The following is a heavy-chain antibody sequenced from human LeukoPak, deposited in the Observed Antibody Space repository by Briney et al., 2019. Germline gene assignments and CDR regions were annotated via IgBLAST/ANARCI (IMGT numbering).Heavy chain of an antibody. Sequence: SETLSLTCSVSDDSMNNSTYSWTWIRQTPGKGLEGIGYIYHSGTTFYNPSLKSRVTISLDGSKNHFFLTLTSMTAADTAVYYCARGLRRIDAFDVWGQGTMVTVSS. D-gene: IGHD4-17*01. CDR3: ARGLRRIDAFDV. CDR1: DDSMNNSTYS. J-gene: IGHJ3*01. V-gene: IGHV4-30-2*01. CDR2: IYHSGTT.